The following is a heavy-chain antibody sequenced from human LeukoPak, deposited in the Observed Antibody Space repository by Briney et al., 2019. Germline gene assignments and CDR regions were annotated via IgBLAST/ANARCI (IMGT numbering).Heavy chain of an antibody. Sequence: SGTLSLTCAVSGGSISSSNWWSWVLQPPGKGLEWIVEIYHSGSTNYNPSLKSRVTISVDKSKNQFSLKLSSVTAADTAVYYCATRGVGYYGSGSHADYWGQGTLVTVSS. J-gene: IGHJ4*02. V-gene: IGHV4-4*02. CDR3: ATRGVGYYGSGSHADY. CDR2: IYHSGST. D-gene: IGHD3-10*01. CDR1: GGSISSSNW.